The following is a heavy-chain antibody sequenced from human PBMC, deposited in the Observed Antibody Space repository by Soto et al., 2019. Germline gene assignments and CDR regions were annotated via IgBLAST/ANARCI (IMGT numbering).Heavy chain of an antibody. J-gene: IGHJ5*02. CDR3: AREISGGGTLNWFDP. CDR2: VSPKSGGT. Sequence: ASVKVSCKASGYNFSDYYIHWVRQAPGQGLEWMGWVSPKSGGTNYAQKFKGRVTMTRDTSSNTVYMDLSGLKSDDTAVFYCAREISGGGTLNWFDPWGQGTLVTVSS. D-gene: IGHD2-8*02. CDR1: GYNFSDYY. V-gene: IGHV1-2*02.